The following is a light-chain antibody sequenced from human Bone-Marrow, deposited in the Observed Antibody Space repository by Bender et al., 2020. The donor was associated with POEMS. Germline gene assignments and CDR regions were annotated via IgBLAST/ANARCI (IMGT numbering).Light chain of an antibody. CDR1: SNDIGTYNY. CDR2: DVR. J-gene: IGLJ1*01. V-gene: IGLV2-14*03. CDR3: CSYAGRSGYV. Sequence: QSALTQPASVSGSPGQSITISCTGTSNDIGTYNYVSWYQQHPGKAPKLIIYDVRSRPSGVSDRFSGSKSGNMASLTISGLQTEDEAEYYCCSYAGRSGYVFGTGTTVTVL.